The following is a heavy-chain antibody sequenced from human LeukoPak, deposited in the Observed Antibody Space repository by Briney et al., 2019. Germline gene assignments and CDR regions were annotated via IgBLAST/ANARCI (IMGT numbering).Heavy chain of an antibody. V-gene: IGHV3-48*03. CDR3: AELGITMIGGV. CDR1: GFTFSSYE. Sequence: PGGSLRLSCAASGFTFSSYEMNWVRQAPGTGLERVSYISSSGSTIYYADSVKGRFTISRDNAKNSLYRQMNSLRAEDTAVYYCAELGITMIGGVWGKGTTVTISS. J-gene: IGHJ6*04. D-gene: IGHD3-10*02. CDR2: ISSSGSTI.